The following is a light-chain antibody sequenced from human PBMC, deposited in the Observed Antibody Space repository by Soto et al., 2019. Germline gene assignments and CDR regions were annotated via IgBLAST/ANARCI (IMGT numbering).Light chain of an antibody. J-gene: IGLJ2*01. Sequence: QSALTQPASVSGSPGQSITISCSGTSSDVGAHNLVSWYQQHPGRGPKLMNYAVSNRPSGVSNRFSGSKSGNTASLTISGLQTEDEAEYHCCSYAGTSTWVFGGGTKLTVL. CDR1: SSDVGAHNL. CDR2: AVS. V-gene: IGLV2-23*02. CDR3: CSYAGTSTWV.